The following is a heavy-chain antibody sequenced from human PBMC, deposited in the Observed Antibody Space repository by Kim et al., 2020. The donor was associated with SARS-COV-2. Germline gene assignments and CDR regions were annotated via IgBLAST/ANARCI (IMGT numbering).Heavy chain of an antibody. J-gene: IGHJ4*02. D-gene: IGHD3-22*01. CDR1: GGSFSGYY. Sequence: SETLSLTCAVYGGSFSGYYWSWIRQPPGKGLEWIGEINHSGSTNYNPSLKSRVTISVDTSKNQFSLKLSSVTAADTAVYYCARGRYGLGYDSSGYFRYWGQGTLVTVSS. V-gene: IGHV4-34*01. CDR3: ARGRYGLGYDSSGYFRY. CDR2: INHSGST.